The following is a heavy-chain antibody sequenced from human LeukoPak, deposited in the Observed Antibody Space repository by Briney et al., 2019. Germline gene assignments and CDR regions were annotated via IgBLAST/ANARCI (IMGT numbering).Heavy chain of an antibody. CDR3: AKDIHPGLDSGASCCFDY. CDR2: VSGYNGNT. Sequence: ASVKVSCKTSGYTFSRHGITWVRQARGQGLEWMGWVSGYNGNTNYAQNVQGRVTMTTDTSTNTAYMELRSLRSDDTAVYYCAKDIHPGLDSGASCCFDYWGQGTPVTVSS. D-gene: IGHD3-22*01. J-gene: IGHJ4*02. V-gene: IGHV1-18*01. CDR1: GYTFSRHG.